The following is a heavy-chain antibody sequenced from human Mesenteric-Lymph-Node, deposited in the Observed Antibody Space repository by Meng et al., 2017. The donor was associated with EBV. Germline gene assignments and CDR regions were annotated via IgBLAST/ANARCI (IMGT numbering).Heavy chain of an antibody. CDR1: HGHISTFY. CDR3: ARDMVGTLREEMGYMDS. D-gene: IGHD4-23*01. V-gene: IGHV4-59*01. CDR2: LYNIGRN. J-gene: IGHJ4*02. Sequence: GPRSVRPLAVLALTYPISHGHISTFYWNWILQPPGKALQWNGYLYNIGRNNYNNSLRSRVTISTDTSKNQFFLKLTSVTAADTAVYYCARDMVGTLREEMGYMDSWGQGILVTVSS.